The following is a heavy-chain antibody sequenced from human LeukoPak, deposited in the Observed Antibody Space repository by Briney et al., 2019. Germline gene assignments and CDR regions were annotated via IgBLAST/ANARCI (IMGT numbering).Heavy chain of an antibody. V-gene: IGHV4-39*01. CDR3: ARQTGSGLFILP. D-gene: IGHD3/OR15-3a*01. CDR2: IYYTGNT. CDR1: GGSISSSSYY. Sequence: SETLSLTCTVSGGSISSSSYYWGWIRQPPGKGLEWIGSIYYTGNTYYNASLKSRVTISIDTSKNQISLRLTSVTATDTAVYYCARQTGSGLFILPGGQGTLVTVSS. J-gene: IGHJ4*02.